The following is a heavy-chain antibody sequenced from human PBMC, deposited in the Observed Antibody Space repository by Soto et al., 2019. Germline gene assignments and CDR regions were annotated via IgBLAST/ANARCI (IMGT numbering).Heavy chain of an antibody. CDR2: IYHSGRT. Sequence: QLQLQESGPGLVKPSQTLSLTCAVSGGSINSGGYSWSWLRQPPGKGLEGIGYIYHSGRTYYNPSLKSRVTISVDRSKNQFSLKLSSVTAADTAVYYCARVPDYWGQGTLVTVSS. CDR1: GGSINSGGYS. V-gene: IGHV4-30-2*01. J-gene: IGHJ4*02. CDR3: ARVPDY.